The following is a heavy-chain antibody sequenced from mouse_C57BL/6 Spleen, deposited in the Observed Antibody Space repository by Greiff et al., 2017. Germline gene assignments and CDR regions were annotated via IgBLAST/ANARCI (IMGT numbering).Heavy chain of an antibody. CDR1: GYAFSSSW. Sequence: QVQLKESGPELVKPGASVKISCKASGYAFSSSWLNWVKQRPGKGLEWIGRIYPGDGDTNYNGKFKGKATLTADKSSSTAYMQLSSLTSEDSAVYFCADDYLDYWGQGTTLTVSS. J-gene: IGHJ2*01. V-gene: IGHV1-82*01. CDR2: IYPGDGDT. D-gene: IGHD2-3*01. CDR3: ADDYLDY.